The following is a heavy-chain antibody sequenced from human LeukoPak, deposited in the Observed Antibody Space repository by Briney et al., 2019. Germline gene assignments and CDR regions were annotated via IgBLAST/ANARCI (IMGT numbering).Heavy chain of an antibody. CDR1: GLTFSSYN. CDR3: ARGTPTTRDFDY. V-gene: IGHV3-21*01. J-gene: IGHJ4*02. D-gene: IGHD4-11*01. Sequence: AGGSLRLSCAASGLTFSSYNMNWVRQAPGKGLEWVSFISSSSNYIYYTDSVKGRFTISRDNAKNSLFLQMNSLRAEDTAVYYCARGTPTTRDFDYWGQGTRVTVSS. CDR2: ISSSSNYI.